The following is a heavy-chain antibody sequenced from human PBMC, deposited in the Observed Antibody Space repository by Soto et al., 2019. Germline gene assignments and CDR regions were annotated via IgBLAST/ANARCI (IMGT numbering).Heavy chain of an antibody. V-gene: IGHV1-3*01. Sequence: QVHLVQSGAEVKKPGASVKVSCKAFGYSFPSYAIHWVRQAPGQRLEWMGWINAGNGNTKYSQKFQGRVNITRDTSASTAYMELSGLRSEDTAVYYCARAGNIVVVIAAAQALDYWGQGTLVTVSS. CDR2: INAGNGNT. J-gene: IGHJ4*02. D-gene: IGHD2-15*01. CDR1: GYSFPSYA. CDR3: ARAGNIVVVIAAAQALDY.